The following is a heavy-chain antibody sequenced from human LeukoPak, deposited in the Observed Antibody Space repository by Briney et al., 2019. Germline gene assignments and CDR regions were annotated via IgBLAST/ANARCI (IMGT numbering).Heavy chain of an antibody. CDR2: INHSGST. V-gene: IGHV4-34*01. J-gene: IGHJ5*02. CDR1: GGSFSGYY. D-gene: IGHD2-15*01. Sequence: SETLSLTCAVYGGSFSGYYWSWIRQPPGKGLEWIGEINHSGSTNYNPSLKSRVTISVDTSKNQFSLKLSSVTAADTAVYYCARGVAFDPWGQGTLVTVSS. CDR3: ARGVAFDP.